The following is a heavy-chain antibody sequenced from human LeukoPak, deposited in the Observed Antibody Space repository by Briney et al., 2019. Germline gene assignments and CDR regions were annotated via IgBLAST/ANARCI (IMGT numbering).Heavy chain of an antibody. D-gene: IGHD4-17*01. V-gene: IGHV2-5*01. CDR2: IYWNDDN. Sequence: SGPTLVNPTQTLXLTCTFSGFSLSTSGVGVGWIRQPPGKALEWLALIYWNDDNRYSPSLKSRLTITKDTSKNQVVLKMTNMDPVDTATYYCAHYGDYRFMYYFDYWGQGTLVTVSS. CDR3: AHYGDYRFMYYFDY. J-gene: IGHJ4*02. CDR1: GFSLSTSGVG.